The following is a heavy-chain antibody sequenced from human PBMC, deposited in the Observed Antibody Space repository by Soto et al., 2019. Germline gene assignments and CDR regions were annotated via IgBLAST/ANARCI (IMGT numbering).Heavy chain of an antibody. D-gene: IGHD6-13*01. Sequence: PSETLSLTCAVYGGSFSGYYCSWIRQPPGKGLEWIGEINHSGTTNYNPSLKRPVTISVDTSKNQFSLKLSSVTAADTAVYYCARKQQLDPSGSPNPSYMDVWGKGTTVTVSS. J-gene: IGHJ6*03. CDR2: INHSGTT. CDR1: GGSFSGYY. V-gene: IGHV4-34*01. CDR3: ARKQQLDPSGSPNPSYMDV.